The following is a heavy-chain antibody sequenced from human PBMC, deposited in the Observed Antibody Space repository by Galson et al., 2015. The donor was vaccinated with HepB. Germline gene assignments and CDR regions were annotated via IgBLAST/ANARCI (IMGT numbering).Heavy chain of an antibody. V-gene: IGHV3-21*01. CDR3: ARVGEVVVPAVYPWYYYYYMDV. Sequence: SLRLSCAASGFTFSSYSMNWVRQAPGKGLEWVSSISSSSSYIYYADSVKGRFTISRDNAKNSLYLQMNSLRAEDTAVYYCARVGEVVVPAVYPWYYYYYMDVWGKGTTVTVSS. J-gene: IGHJ6*03. CDR1: GFTFSSYS. D-gene: IGHD2-2*01. CDR2: ISSSSSYI.